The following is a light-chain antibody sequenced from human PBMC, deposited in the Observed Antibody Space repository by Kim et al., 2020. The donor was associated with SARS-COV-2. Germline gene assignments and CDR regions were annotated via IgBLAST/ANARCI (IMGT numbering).Light chain of an antibody. CDR1: SSDVGGYND. J-gene: IGLJ1*01. CDR3: SSYTSSSTYV. Sequence: GRSITNSRTETSSDVGGYNDVSWYQQHPGKAPKLMIYDVSNRPSGVSNRFSGSKSGNTASLTISGLQAEDEADYYCSSYTSSSTYVFGTGTKVTVL. CDR2: DVS. V-gene: IGLV2-14*03.